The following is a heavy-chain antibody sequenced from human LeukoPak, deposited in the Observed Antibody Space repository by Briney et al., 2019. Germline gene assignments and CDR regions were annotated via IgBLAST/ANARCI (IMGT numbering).Heavy chain of an antibody. CDR2: INPNTGAT. Sequence: GASVKVSCKASGYTFTGYYMFWARQAPGQGLEWMGWINPNTGATKYGQNFQGRVTLTRDTSIRTTFMELSSLRSDDTAVYYCARDERYCNGDNHYPDLGYWGQGTLVTVSS. CDR3: ARDERYCNGDNHYPDLGY. CDR1: GYTFTGYY. D-gene: IGHD2-15*01. J-gene: IGHJ4*02. V-gene: IGHV1-2*02.